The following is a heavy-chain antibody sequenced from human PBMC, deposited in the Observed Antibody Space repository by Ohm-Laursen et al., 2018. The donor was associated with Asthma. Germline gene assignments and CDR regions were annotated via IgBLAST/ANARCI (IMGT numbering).Heavy chain of an antibody. Sequence: SLGLSCAASGFTFRSYAMHWVRQAPGKGLELVAVISYDGSNKYYADSVKGRFTISRDNSKNTLYLQMNSLRPDDTAVYYCARDVMEWYLPAFDFWGQGTLVTVSS. V-gene: IGHV3-30-3*01. D-gene: IGHD3-3*01. CDR2: ISYDGSNK. CDR1: GFTFRSYA. CDR3: ARDVMEWYLPAFDF. J-gene: IGHJ4*02.